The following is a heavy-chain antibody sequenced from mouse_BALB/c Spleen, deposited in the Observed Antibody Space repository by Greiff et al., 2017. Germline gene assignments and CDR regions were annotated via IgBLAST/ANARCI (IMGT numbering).Heavy chain of an antibody. CDR1: GYSFTSYW. CDR2: IHPSDSET. V-gene: IGHV1-61*01. CDR3: AREGAIYYYGSRGWYFDV. J-gene: IGHJ1*01. D-gene: IGHD1-1*01. Sequence: QVQLQQPGAELVRPGASVKLSCKASGYSFTSYWMNWVKQRPGQGLEWIGMIHPSDSETRLNQKFKDKATLTVDKSSSTAYMQLSSPTSEDSAVYYWAREGAIYYYGSRGWYFDVWGAGTTVTVSS.